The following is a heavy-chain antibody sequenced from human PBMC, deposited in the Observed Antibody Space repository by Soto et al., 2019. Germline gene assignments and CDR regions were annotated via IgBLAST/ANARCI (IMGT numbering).Heavy chain of an antibody. V-gene: IGHV3-23*01. Sequence: GGSLRLSCAASGFTFSSYAMSWVRQAPGKGLEWVSAISGSGGSTYYADSVKGRFTISRDNSKNTLYLQMNSLRAEDTAVYYCAKDSPTLYCSGGSCYSDYWGQGTLVTVSS. CDR1: GFTFSSYA. CDR3: AKDSPTLYCSGGSCYSDY. D-gene: IGHD2-15*01. CDR2: ISGSGGST. J-gene: IGHJ4*02.